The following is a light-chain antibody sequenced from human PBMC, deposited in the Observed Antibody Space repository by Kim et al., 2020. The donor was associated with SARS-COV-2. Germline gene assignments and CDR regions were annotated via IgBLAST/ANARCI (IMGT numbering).Light chain of an antibody. CDR2: DAS. V-gene: IGKV3-11*01. Sequence: EIVLTQSPATLSLSPGETATLSCRASQSVSNYLAWYQQKPGQAPRLLIYDASRRAIGIPARFSGSGSGTDFTLTISSLEPEDFAVYYWQQRSNWPAYTFGQETKLEI. J-gene: IGKJ2*01. CDR1: QSVSNY. CDR3: QQRSNWPAYT.